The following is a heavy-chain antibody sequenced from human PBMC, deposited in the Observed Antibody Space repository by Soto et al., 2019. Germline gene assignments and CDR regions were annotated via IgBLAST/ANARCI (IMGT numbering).Heavy chain of an antibody. V-gene: IGHV1-18*01. CDR2: ISGFNDDT. CDR3: ARSGSYYPARNWFGP. D-gene: IGHD3-10*01. Sequence: QVQLVQSGAEMKNPGASVKVSCKASGYTFTSYDISWVRQAPGQGLEWMGWISGFNDDTNHAQKLQGRVTMTKDTSTSTAYMELRSLKSDDTAVYYCARSGSYYPARNWFGPWGQGTLVTVSS. CDR1: GYTFTSYD. J-gene: IGHJ5*02.